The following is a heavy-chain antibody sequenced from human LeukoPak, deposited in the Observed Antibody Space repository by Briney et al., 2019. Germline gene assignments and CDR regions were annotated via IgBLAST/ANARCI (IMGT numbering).Heavy chain of an antibody. CDR2: INPHSGGT. J-gene: IGHJ4*02. Sequence: ASVKVSCKASGYTFTGYYIHWVRQAPGQGLEWMGWINPHSGGTNYAQKFQGGVTMTRDTSITTAYMEVSRLRSDDTAVYYCAREPYPPPWYYFDYWGQGTLVTVSS. D-gene: IGHD2-8*02. CDR1: GYTFTGYY. V-gene: IGHV1-2*02. CDR3: AREPYPPPWYYFDY.